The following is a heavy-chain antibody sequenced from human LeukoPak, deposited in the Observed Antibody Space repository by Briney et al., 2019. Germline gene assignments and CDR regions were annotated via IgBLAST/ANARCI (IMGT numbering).Heavy chain of an antibody. CDR3: ARDVERVYNFDH. CDR2: INPSTGSA. Sequence: ASVKVSCKASGYTFTNYYVHWVRQAPGQGLEWMGIINPSTGSATYAPKFQGRVAMTRDTSTTTVYMEISSLRSDDTAVYYCARDVERVYNFDHWGQGTLVPVSS. CDR1: GYTFTNYY. J-gene: IGHJ4*02. V-gene: IGHV1-46*01. D-gene: IGHD5/OR15-5a*01.